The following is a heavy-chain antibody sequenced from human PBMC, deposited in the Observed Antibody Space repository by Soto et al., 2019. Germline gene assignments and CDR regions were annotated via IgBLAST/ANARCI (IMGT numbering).Heavy chain of an antibody. CDR1: GFTFSNAW. V-gene: IGHV3-15*07. Sequence: PGGSLRLSCAASGFTFSNAWMNWVRQAPGKGLEWVGRIKRKTDGGTTDYAAPVKGRFTISRDDSKNTLYLQMNSLRAEDTAVYYCARDHLRYSSSWYPMGYWGQGTLVTVSS. D-gene: IGHD6-13*01. J-gene: IGHJ4*02. CDR2: IKRKTDGGTT. CDR3: ARDHLRYSSSWYPMGY.